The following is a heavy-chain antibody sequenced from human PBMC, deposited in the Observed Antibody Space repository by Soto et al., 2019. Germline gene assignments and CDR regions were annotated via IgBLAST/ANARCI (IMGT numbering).Heavy chain of an antibody. Sequence: GGSLRLSCAASGFTFSSYSMNWVRQAPGKGLEWVSYISSSSTIYYADSVKGRFTISRDNAKNSLYLQMNSLRAEDTAVYYCARDGYYDSSGYLRDFDYWGQGTLVTVSS. J-gene: IGHJ4*02. CDR2: ISSSSTI. V-gene: IGHV3-48*01. CDR1: GFTFSSYS. D-gene: IGHD3-22*01. CDR3: ARDGYYDSSGYLRDFDY.